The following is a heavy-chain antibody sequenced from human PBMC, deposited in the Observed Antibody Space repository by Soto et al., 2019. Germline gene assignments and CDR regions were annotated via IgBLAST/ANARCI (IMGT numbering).Heavy chain of an antibody. CDR2: INHSGST. CDR3: ARGSRAAAANSRGNWFDP. J-gene: IGHJ5*02. V-gene: IGHV4-34*01. D-gene: IGHD6-13*01. CDR1: GGSFSGYY. Sequence: SETLSLTCAVYGGSFSGYYWSWIRQPPGKGLEWIGEINHSGSTNYNPSLKSRVTISVDTSKNQFSLKLSSVTAADTAVYYCARGSRAAAANSRGNWFDPWGQGTLVTVSS.